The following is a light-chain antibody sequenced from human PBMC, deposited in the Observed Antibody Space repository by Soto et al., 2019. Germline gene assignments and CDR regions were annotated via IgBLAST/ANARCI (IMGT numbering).Light chain of an antibody. V-gene: IGKV3-20*01. J-gene: IGKJ5*01. CDR1: QSVSSSY. CDR3: QQYDDSIT. CDR2: GAS. Sequence: EIVLTQSPDTQSLSPGESATLSCRASQSVSSSYLAWYQQKPGRAPRLLIHGASNRATGIPDRFSGSGSGTDFTLTISRLEPEDFAVFYCQQYDDSITFGQGTRLEIE.